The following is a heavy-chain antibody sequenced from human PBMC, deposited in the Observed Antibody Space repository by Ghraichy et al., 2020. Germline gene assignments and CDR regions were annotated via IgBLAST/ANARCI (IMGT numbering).Heavy chain of an antibody. Sequence: SCAASGFTLSNYWMHWVRQAPGKGLVWVSRIKSDGSSAIYADSVKGRFTISRDNAKNTLYLHMNSLRAEDTDDYYCAREYCSGGRCFFGTGGSHFDCWGQGTPVTVSS. J-gene: IGHJ4*02. CDR3: AREYCSGGRCFFGTGGSHFDC. CDR1: GFTLSNYW. V-gene: IGHV3-74*01. D-gene: IGHD2-15*01. CDR2: IKSDGSSA.